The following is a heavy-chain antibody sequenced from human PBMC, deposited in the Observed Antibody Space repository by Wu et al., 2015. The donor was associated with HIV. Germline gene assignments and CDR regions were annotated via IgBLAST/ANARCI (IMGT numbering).Heavy chain of an antibody. J-gene: IGHJ1*01. CDR1: GYTFDRYG. D-gene: IGHD6-19*01. CDR2: ISAYNGKT. V-gene: IGHV1-18*01. Sequence: QAQLVQSGPEVKKPGASVKLSCKASGYTFDRYGISWVRQAPGQGFEWMGWISAYNGKTHYVQKFRGRVTMTTDTSINTAYMDLSRLRSDDTAMYYCARSDSTGWLTAEYFHYWARAPWSPSPQ. CDR3: ARSDSTGWLTAEYFHY.